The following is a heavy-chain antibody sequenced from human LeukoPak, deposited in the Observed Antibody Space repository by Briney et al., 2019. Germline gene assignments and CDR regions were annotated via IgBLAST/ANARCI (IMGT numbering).Heavy chain of an antibody. Sequence: GSLRLSCAASGFSFSNSWMSWVRQPPGKGLEWIGEIYHTGSTNYNPSLKSRVTISVDKSKNQFSLKLSSVTAADTAVYYCASGSGHTSCYACDAFDIWGQGTMVTVSS. CDR3: ASGSGHTSCYACDAFDI. CDR1: GFSFSNS. CDR2: IYHTGST. J-gene: IGHJ3*02. D-gene: IGHD2-2*01. V-gene: IGHV4-4*02.